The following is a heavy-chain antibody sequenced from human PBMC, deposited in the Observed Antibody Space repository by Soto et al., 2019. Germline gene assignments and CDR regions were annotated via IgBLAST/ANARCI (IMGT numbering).Heavy chain of an antibody. Sequence: SETLSLTCTVSGYSTSSGSYWAVIRHPPGKGPEWIASIYHGGTTFYNPSLKSRITISVDTSNNQFSLKLTSVTAADTAVYYCARVHVMVVAGSTFDYWGHGTLVTVSS. J-gene: IGHJ4*01. V-gene: IGHV4-38-2*02. CDR2: IYHGGTT. CDR3: ARVHVMVVAGSTFDY. CDR1: GYSTSSGSY. D-gene: IGHD6-19*01.